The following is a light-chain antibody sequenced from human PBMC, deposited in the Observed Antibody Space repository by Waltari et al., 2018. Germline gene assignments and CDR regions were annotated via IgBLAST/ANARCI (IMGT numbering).Light chain of an antibody. CDR3: QVWDTSSDHWV. CDR1: NIGDKR. CDR2: YDD. J-gene: IGLJ3*02. Sequence: SYVLTQPPSVSVAPGKTAKITCGGNNIGDKRVHWYQQKPGQAPVLVIYYDDDRPSGIPGLFSGSNSGSTAALTISRVEAGDEADYYCQVWDTSSDHWVFGGGTELTVL. V-gene: IGLV3-21*04.